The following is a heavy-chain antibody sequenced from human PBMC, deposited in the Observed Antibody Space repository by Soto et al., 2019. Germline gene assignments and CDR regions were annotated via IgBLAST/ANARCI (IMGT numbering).Heavy chain of an antibody. CDR1: GGSIRSGDYY. V-gene: IGHV4-30-4*01. CDR3: ARVTTTVTILDY. Sequence: SETLSLTCTVSGGSIRSGDYYWSWIRQPPGKGLEWIGYIYYSGSTYYNPSLKSRVTISVDTSKNQFSLKLSSVTAADTAVYYCARVTTTVTILDYWGQGTLVTVSS. J-gene: IGHJ4*02. CDR2: IYYSGST. D-gene: IGHD4-17*01.